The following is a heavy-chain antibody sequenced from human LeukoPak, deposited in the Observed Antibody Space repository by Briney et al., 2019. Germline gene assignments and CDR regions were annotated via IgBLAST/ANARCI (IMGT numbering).Heavy chain of an antibody. CDR1: GFTVSSNY. CDR2: ISSSSSYI. CDR3: ASDDYGGFDI. Sequence: GGSLRLSCAASGFTVSSNYMNWVRQAPGKGLEWVSSISSSSSYIYYADSVKGRFTISRDNAKNSLYLQMNSLGAEDTAVYYCASDDYGGFDIWGQGTMVTVSS. D-gene: IGHD4-23*01. J-gene: IGHJ3*02. V-gene: IGHV3-21*01.